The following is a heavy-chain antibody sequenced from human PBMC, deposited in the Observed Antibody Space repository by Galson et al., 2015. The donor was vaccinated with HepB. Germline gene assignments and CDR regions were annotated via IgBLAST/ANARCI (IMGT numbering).Heavy chain of an antibody. J-gene: IGHJ4*02. CDR1: GFTFSNYG. D-gene: IGHD3-3*01. CDR3: AKDAFGVVRAGLDY. V-gene: IGHV3-30*18. CDR2: ISYDGGNE. Sequence: SLRLSCAASGFTFSNYGMHWVRQAPGKGLEWVALISYDGGNEYYTDSVKGRFTISRDNSKNTLFLQMNSLRAEDTAVYYCAKDAFGVVRAGLDYWGQGTLVTVSS.